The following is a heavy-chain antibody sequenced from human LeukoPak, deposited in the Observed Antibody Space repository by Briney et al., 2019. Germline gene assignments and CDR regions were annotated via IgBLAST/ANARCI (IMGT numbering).Heavy chain of an antibody. Sequence: HPGGSLRLSCAASGFTFSSYGMHWVRQAPGKGLEWVAVISYDGINKYYADSVKGRFTISRDNSKDTLYLQMNSLRAEDTAVYYCAREPGPGGPLSYYFDYWGQGTLVTVSS. J-gene: IGHJ4*02. D-gene: IGHD3-16*01. CDR3: AREPGPGGPLSYYFDY. V-gene: IGHV3-30*03. CDR1: GFTFSSYG. CDR2: ISYDGINK.